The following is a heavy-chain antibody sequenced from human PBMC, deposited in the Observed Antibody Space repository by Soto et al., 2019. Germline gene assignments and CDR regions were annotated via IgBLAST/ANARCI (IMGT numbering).Heavy chain of an antibody. D-gene: IGHD5-18*01. J-gene: IGHJ6*02. CDR2: INHSGST. V-gene: IGHV4-34*01. Sequence: PSETLSLTCAVYGGSFSGYYWSWIRQPPGKGLEWIGEINHSGSTNYNPSLKSRVTISVDTSKNQFSLKLSSVTAADTAVYYCARGKNYSYGLVDYYYYYGMDVWGQGTTVTVSS. CDR3: ARGKNYSYGLVDYYYYYGMDV. CDR1: GGSFSGYY.